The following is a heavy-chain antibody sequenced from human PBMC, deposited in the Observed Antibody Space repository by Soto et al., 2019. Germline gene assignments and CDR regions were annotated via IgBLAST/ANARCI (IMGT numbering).Heavy chain of an antibody. CDR3: AKEHDYRDYRLYYYYGMDV. CDR2: INPNTGGT. D-gene: IGHD4-17*01. CDR1: GYTFTGYY. Sequence: ASVKVSCKASGYTFTGYYIYWVRQAPGQGLEWMGWINPNTGGTNSAQNFQGRVTMTRDTSISTAYMELGSLRSDDTAVYYCAKEHDYRDYRLYYYYGMDVWGQGTTVTVSS. J-gene: IGHJ6*02. V-gene: IGHV1-2*02.